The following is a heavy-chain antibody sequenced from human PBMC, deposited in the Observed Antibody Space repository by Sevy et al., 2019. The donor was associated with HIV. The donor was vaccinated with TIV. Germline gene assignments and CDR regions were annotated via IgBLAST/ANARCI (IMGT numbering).Heavy chain of an antibody. D-gene: IGHD3-22*01. Sequence: GSLRLSCAASRFTFSSFWMSWVRQAPGKGLEWVANIKQDGSEKYYMDSVKGRFTISRDNAKKSLYLQMNSLRVEDTAVYYCARGSGYYYDSSAQEWFDPWGQGTLVTVSS. CDR2: IKQDGSEK. V-gene: IGHV3-7*01. CDR3: ARGSGYYYDSSAQEWFDP. CDR1: RFTFSSFW. J-gene: IGHJ5*02.